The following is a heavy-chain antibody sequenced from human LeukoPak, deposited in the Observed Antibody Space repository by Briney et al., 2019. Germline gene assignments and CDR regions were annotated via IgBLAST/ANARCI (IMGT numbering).Heavy chain of an antibody. CDR3: AKDREMATGGFDI. Sequence: SVKVSCKASGGTFSTSSISWVRQAPGHGLEWMGRVIHVLGVVNYAQKFQGRVTITADISTSTAYMELNSLRYEDTAVYYCAKDREMATGGFDIWGQGTMVTVYS. CDR2: VIHVLGVV. V-gene: IGHV1-69*04. D-gene: IGHD5-24*01. CDR1: GGTFSTSS. J-gene: IGHJ3*02.